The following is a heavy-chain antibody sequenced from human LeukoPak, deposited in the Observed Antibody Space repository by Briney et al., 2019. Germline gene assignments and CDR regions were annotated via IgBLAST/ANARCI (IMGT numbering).Heavy chain of an antibody. CDR1: GDSVSSNSAA. J-gene: IGHJ4*02. CDR2: TYYRSKWYN. Sequence: SQTLSLTCAVSGDSVSSNSAAWNWIRQSPSRGLEWLGRTYYRSKWYNDYAVSVKSRITINPDTSKNQFSLQLNSVTPEDTAVYYCARGKQWLVRLHYFDYWGQGTLVTVSS. V-gene: IGHV6-1*01. D-gene: IGHD6-19*01. CDR3: ARGKQWLVRLHYFDY.